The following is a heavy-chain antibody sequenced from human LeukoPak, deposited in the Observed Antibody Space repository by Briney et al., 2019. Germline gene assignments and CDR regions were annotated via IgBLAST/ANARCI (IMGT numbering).Heavy chain of an antibody. CDR1: GGSISSYY. CDR3: ARAAYDFWSGYYSIDY. D-gene: IGHD3-3*01. J-gene: IGHJ4*02. CDR2: TYYSGST. V-gene: IGHV4-59*01. Sequence: SETLSLTCTVSGGSISSYYWSWIRQPPGKGLEWIGYTYYSGSTNYNPSLKSRGTISIDTSKNQFSLKLSSVTAADMAVYYCARAAYDFWSGYYSIDYRGQGTLVTVSS.